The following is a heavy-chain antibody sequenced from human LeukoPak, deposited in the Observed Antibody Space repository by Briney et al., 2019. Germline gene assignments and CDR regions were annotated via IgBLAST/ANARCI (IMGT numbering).Heavy chain of an antibody. Sequence: PGGSLRLSCAASGFAVSGTHMSWVRQAPGKGLEWVSAMYTGGTTYYADSVMGRFTVSRDNSRNTLFLHMNSLRVDDTAVYHCAKDEATSGGGLASWGQGTLVTVSS. CDR2: MYTGGTT. CDR1: GFAVSGTH. J-gene: IGHJ4*02. CDR3: AKDEATSGGGLAS. V-gene: IGHV3-53*01. D-gene: IGHD3-16*01.